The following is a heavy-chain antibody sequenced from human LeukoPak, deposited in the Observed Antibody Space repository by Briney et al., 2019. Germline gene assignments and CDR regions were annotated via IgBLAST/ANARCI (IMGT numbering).Heavy chain of an antibody. V-gene: IGHV3-7*01. CDR1: GLSFNKDV. Sequence: GGSLRLSCVVSGLSFNKDVMSWFRQAPGKGLEWVASMNPDGSQKYCEDSVKGRFTISRDNAKNSLYLDMNSLRAEDTAVYYCATDSGYNTFDIWGQGTMVTVSP. CDR3: ATDSGYNTFDI. D-gene: IGHD5-12*01. CDR2: MNPDGSQK. J-gene: IGHJ3*02.